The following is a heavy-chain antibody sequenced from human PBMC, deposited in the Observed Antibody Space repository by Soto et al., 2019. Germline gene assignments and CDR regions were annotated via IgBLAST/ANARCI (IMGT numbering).Heavy chain of an antibody. CDR1: GFTFTSYS. CDR3: ARSSGWYFDI. V-gene: IGHV3-48*01. J-gene: IGHJ3*02. D-gene: IGHD6-19*01. CDR2: ISSHSSAI. Sequence: PGGSLRLSCAASGFTFTSYSMNWVRQAPGKGLEWVSYISSHSSAIYYADSVKGRFTVSRDNAKNSLYLQMNSLRAEDTAVYYCARSSGWYFDIWGQGTMVTVSS.